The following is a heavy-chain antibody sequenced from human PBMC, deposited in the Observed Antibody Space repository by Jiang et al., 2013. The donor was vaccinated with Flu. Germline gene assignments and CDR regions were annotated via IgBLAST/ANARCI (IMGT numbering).Heavy chain of an antibody. CDR3: ASNYYDSSGYPKGDAFDI. Sequence: LKPSETLSLTCTVSGGSISNYYWSWIRQPPGKGLEWIGYISYSGSTNYNPSLKSRITISVDTSKNQFSLKLSSVTAADTAVYYCASNYYDSSGYPKGDAFDIWGQ. V-gene: IGHV4-59*08. CDR2: ISYSGST. D-gene: IGHD3-22*01. J-gene: IGHJ3*02. CDR1: GGSISNYY.